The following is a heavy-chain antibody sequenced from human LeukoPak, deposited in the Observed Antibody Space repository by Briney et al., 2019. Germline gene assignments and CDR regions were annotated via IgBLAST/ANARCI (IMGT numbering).Heavy chain of an antibody. J-gene: IGHJ4*02. CDR3: AKGPKQQLVGSRGYYFDY. CDR1: GFTFSGYA. V-gene: IGHV3-23*01. D-gene: IGHD6-13*01. CDR2: ISGSGDRR. Sequence: GRSLRLSCGASGFTFSGYAMSWVRQAPGKGLEWVSGISGSGDRRNYADSVKGRFTISRDISKNTLYLQMNSLRAEDTAVYYCAKGPKQQLVGSRGYYFDYWGQGTLVTVSS.